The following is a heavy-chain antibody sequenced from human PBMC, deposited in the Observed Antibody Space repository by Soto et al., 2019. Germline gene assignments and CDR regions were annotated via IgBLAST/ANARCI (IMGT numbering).Heavy chain of an antibody. Sequence: VQLLESGGGLVQPGGSLRLSCAASGFTFSNYAMTWVRQAPGKGLEWVSGISGSSGSGGNTYYADSVKGRFTISRDNSKNTLYLQMNSLRAEDTAVYYCAKGYGSGSLPWFDPWGQGTLVTVSS. CDR3: AKGYGSGSLPWFDP. D-gene: IGHD3-10*01. CDR2: ISGSSGSGGNT. J-gene: IGHJ5*02. V-gene: IGHV3-23*01. CDR1: GFTFSNYA.